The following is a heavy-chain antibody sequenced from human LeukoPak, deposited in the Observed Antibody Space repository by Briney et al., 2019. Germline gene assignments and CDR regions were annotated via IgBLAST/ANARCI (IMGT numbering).Heavy chain of an antibody. D-gene: IGHD6-19*01. J-gene: IGHJ4*02. CDR1: GGSISSSSYY. V-gene: IGHV4-39*01. Sequence: SETLSLTCTVSGGSISSSSYYWGWIRQPPGKGLEWIGSIYYSGSTYYNPSLKSRVTISVDTSKNQFSLKLSSVTAADTAVYYCARQRFVVGGWYELYYFGYWGQGTLVTVSS. CDR2: IYYSGST. CDR3: ARQRFVVGGWYELYYFGY.